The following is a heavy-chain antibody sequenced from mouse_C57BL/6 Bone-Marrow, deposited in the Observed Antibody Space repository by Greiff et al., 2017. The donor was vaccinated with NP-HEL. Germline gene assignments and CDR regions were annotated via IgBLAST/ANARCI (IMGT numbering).Heavy chain of an antibody. J-gene: IGHJ4*01. CDR1: GYTFTSYG. D-gene: IGHD2-1*01. V-gene: IGHV1-81*01. CDR2: IYPRSGNT. CDR3: ARTMLTTGYYAMDY. Sequence: VQLQQSGAELARPGASVKLSCKASGYTFTSYGISWVKQRTGQGLEWIGEIYPRSGNTYYNEKFKGKATLTADKSSSTAYMELRSLTSEDSAVYFCARTMLTTGYYAMDYWGQGTSVTVSS.